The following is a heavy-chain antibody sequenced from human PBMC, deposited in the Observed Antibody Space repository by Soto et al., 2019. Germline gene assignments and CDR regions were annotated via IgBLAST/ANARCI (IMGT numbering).Heavy chain of an antibody. CDR3: AKRDALAGVVEY. Sequence: VGSLRLSCASSVFTFSSYAMSWVRQAPGKGLEWVSAISGSGGSTYYADSVKGRFTISRDNSKNTLYLQMNSLRAEDTAVYYCAKRDALAGVVEYWGQGTLVNLS. J-gene: IGHJ4*02. D-gene: IGHD6-19*01. CDR2: ISGSGGST. CDR1: VFTFSSYA. V-gene: IGHV3-23*01.